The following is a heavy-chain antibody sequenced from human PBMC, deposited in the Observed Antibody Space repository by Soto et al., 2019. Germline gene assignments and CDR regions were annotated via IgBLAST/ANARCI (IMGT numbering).Heavy chain of an antibody. CDR2: IYPGDSDT. J-gene: IGHJ6*02. CDR3: ARHGRELCSSTSCYSLYYYYYGMDV. Sequence: PGESLKISCKGSGYGFTSYWIGWVRQMPGKGLEWMGIIYPGDSDTRYSPSFQGQVTISADKSISTAYLQWSSLKASDTAMYYCARHGRELCSSTSCYSLYYYYYGMDVWGQGTTVTVSS. CDR1: GYGFTSYW. D-gene: IGHD2-2*01. V-gene: IGHV5-51*01.